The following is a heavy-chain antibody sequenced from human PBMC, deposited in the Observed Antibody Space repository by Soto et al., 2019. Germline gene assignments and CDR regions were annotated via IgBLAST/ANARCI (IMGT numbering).Heavy chain of an antibody. J-gene: IGHJ4*02. Sequence: EVQMLESGGGLVQPGGSLRLSCAASGFTLRNYAMSWVRQAPGKGLEWVSDISGTGGSTYYADSVKGRFTISRDNSKNTLCRQMNSLRAEDTAVYYCASRHYSETPGHFEYWGQGTLVTVSS. CDR2: ISGTGGST. CDR3: ASRHYSETPGHFEY. D-gene: IGHD3-22*01. V-gene: IGHV3-23*01. CDR1: GFTLRNYA.